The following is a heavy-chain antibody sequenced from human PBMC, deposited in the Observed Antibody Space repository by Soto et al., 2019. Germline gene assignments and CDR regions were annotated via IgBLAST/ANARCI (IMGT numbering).Heavy chain of an antibody. CDR3: ARGGGVGVAGSAAFDM. D-gene: IGHD3-3*01. CDR1: GYPVTAYY. Sequence: QLHLVQSGAVVKKPGASVTVSCSASGYPVTAYYMHWVRQAPGRGLEWMGGINPATGAAKYTQTFQGRVTMTRGTSTSTVFMGLSGLASEDTAGFFCARGGGVGVAGSAAFDMWGQGTLVTVSS. CDR2: INPATGAA. J-gene: IGHJ3*02. V-gene: IGHV1-2*02.